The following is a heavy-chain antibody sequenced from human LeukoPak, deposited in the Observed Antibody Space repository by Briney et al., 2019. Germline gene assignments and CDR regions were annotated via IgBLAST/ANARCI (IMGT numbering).Heavy chain of an antibody. CDR3: ANEVLGYCSSTSCAPGY. CDR2: INPNSGGT. V-gene: IGHV1-2*02. J-gene: IGHJ4*02. CDR1: GYTFTGYY. Sequence: ASVKVSCKDSGYTFTGYYMHWVRQAPGQGLEWMGWINPNSGGTNYAQKFQGRVTMTRDTSISTAYMELSRLRSDDTAVYYCANEVLGYCSSTSCAPGYWGQGTLVTVSS. D-gene: IGHD2-2*01.